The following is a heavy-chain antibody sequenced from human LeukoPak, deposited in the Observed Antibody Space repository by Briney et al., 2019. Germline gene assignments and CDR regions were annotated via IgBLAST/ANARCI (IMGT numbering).Heavy chain of an antibody. CDR3: ARQATNQGSWLDP. D-gene: IGHD1-26*01. CDR2: IYYSGST. V-gene: IGHV4-59*08. J-gene: IGHJ5*02. CDR1: GGSISSYY. Sequence: SETLSLTCTVSGGSISSYYWSWIRQPPGKGLEWIGYIYYSGSTNYNPSLKSRVTISVDTSKNQFSLKLSSVTAADTAVYYCARQATNQGSWLDPWGQGTLVTVSS.